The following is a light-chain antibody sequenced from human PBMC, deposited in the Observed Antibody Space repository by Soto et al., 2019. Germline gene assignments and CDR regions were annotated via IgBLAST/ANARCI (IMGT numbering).Light chain of an antibody. V-gene: IGKV1-5*01. CDR2: DAS. J-gene: IGKJ5*01. CDR1: QTITNW. CDR3: QQYKSYPIT. Sequence: DIRMTQSPSILSASVGDRVTIPCRSSQTITNWLAWYQQKPGKAPRLLIYDASSLESWVPSRFSGSGSGTEFTLTISSLQSEDFATYYCQQYKSYPITFGQGTRLEIK.